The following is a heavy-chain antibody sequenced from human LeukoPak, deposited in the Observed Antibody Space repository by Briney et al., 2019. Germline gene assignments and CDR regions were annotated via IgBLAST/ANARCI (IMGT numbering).Heavy chain of an antibody. V-gene: IGHV3-21*01. CDR3: ARVRGAYCGGDCYLGFDY. CDR1: GFTSSSST. CDR2: IAGSSGYI. Sequence: PGGSLRLSCAAPGFTSSSSTMNWVRQAPGKGLEWVSSIAGSSGYISYADSVKGRFTISRDDAQKSLYICKTSLTAEDTAVYYCARVRGAYCGGDCYLGFDYWGRGTLVTVS. J-gene: IGHJ4*01. D-gene: IGHD2-21*02.